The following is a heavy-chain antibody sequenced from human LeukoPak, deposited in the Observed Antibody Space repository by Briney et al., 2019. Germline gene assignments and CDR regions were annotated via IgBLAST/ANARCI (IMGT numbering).Heavy chain of an antibody. CDR1: GFTLRSYS. V-gene: IGHV3-30-3*01. Sequence: GGSLRLSCAVSGFTLRSYSIHWVRQAPGKGLQWVAFISYDAAVKYYADSVRGRFTVSRDNSKNTLSLQMNSLRPEDTAVYYCARDFSTWYSIDYWGRGTLVTVSS. CDR2: ISYDAAVK. CDR3: ARDFSTWYSIDY. J-gene: IGHJ4*02. D-gene: IGHD2-15*01.